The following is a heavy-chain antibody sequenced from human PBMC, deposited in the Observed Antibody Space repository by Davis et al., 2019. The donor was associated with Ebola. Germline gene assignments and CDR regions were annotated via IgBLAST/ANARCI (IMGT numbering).Heavy chain of an antibody. CDR1: GGSFSGYY. V-gene: IGHV4-34*01. Sequence: PSETLSLTCAVYGGSFSGYYWSWIRQPPGKGLEWIGEINHSGSTNYNPSLKSRVTISVDTSKNQFSLKLSSVTAADTAVYYCARDGGTLYGMDVWGQGTTVTVSS. CDR3: ARDGGTLYGMDV. J-gene: IGHJ6*02. CDR2: INHSGST. D-gene: IGHD3-16*01.